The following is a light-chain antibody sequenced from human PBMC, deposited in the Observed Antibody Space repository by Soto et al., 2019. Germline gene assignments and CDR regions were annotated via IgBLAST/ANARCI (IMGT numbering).Light chain of an antibody. CDR2: AVT. J-gene: IGLJ3*02. Sequence: QSALTQPASVSASPGQSITISCTGTNSDVGKFDYVSWYQHHPGKAPKLVISAVTRRSSGISDRFSGSKSGNTATLTISGLQAEDEADYYCASYTDTTTQVFGGGTKGPS. CDR3: ASYTDTTTQV. V-gene: IGLV2-14*01. CDR1: NSDVGKFDY.